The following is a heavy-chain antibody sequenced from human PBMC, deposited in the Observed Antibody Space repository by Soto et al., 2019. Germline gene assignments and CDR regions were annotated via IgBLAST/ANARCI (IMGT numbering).Heavy chain of an antibody. CDR2: ISGSGGST. Sequence: EVQLLESGGGLVQPGGSLRLSCAASGFTFSSYAMSWVRQAPGKGLEWVSAISGSGGSTYYADSVKGRFTISRDNSKNTLYLQMNSLRAEDTAVYYCAKNLARRAFQGLGYGMDVWGQGTTVTVSS. V-gene: IGHV3-23*01. CDR1: GFTFSSYA. J-gene: IGHJ6*02. CDR3: AKNLARRAFQGLGYGMDV. D-gene: IGHD6-19*01.